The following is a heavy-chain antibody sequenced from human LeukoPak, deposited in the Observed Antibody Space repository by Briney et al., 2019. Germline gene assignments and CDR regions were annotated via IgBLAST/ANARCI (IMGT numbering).Heavy chain of an antibody. J-gene: IGHJ6*03. CDR3: ARGAWEPPNYYYYMDV. Sequence: QPGGSLRLSCAASGFTFSSYWMSWVRQAPGKGLEWVANIKQDGSEKYYVDSVKGRFTISRDNAKNSLYLQMNSLRAEDTAVYYCARGAWEPPNYYYYMDVWGKGTTVTVSS. V-gene: IGHV3-7*01. CDR1: GFTFSSYW. CDR2: IKQDGSEK. D-gene: IGHD1-26*01.